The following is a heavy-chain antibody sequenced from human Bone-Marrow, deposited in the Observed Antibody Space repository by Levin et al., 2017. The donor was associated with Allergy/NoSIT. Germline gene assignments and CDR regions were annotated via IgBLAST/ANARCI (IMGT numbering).Heavy chain of an antibody. V-gene: IGHV3-23*01. CDR1: GFTFSNYA. Sequence: QTGGSLRLSCKASGFTFSNYAMSWVRQAPGKGLEWVSTLSGSGADTYYADSVKGRFTISRDNSKNTLNLQMKSLRVEDTAIYYCAKETTVAPGGVNWFDPWGQGTLVTVSS. D-gene: IGHD1-1*01. CDR2: LSGSGADT. J-gene: IGHJ5*02. CDR3: AKETTVAPGGVNWFDP.